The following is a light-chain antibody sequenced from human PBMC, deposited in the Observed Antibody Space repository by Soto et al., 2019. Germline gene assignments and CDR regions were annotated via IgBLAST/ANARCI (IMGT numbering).Light chain of an antibody. CDR2: GAS. CDR3: QQYNAWPPLT. CDR1: QSVSSS. J-gene: IGKJ4*01. Sequence: EIVLTQSPATLSVSPGETATLSCRASQSVSSSVAWYQQKPGRAPRLLISGASTRATGIPARCSGSGSGTDFTLTISSLQSEDFAVYYCQQYNAWPPLTFGGGTKVEIK. V-gene: IGKV3-15*01.